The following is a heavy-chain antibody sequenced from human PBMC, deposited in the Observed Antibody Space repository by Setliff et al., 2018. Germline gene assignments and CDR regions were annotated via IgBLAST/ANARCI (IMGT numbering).Heavy chain of an antibody. Sequence: SETLSLTCTVSGYSNSSGYYWGWIRQPPGKGLEWIGTMYHSGSTYYNPSLKSRVAISVDTSKNQFSLKLSSVTAADTAVYHCARDLNRGSFDFWGQGTLVTVS. CDR3: ARDLNRGSFDF. V-gene: IGHV4-38-2*02. CDR1: GYSNSSGYY. D-gene: IGHD3-16*01. CDR2: MYHSGST. J-gene: IGHJ4*02.